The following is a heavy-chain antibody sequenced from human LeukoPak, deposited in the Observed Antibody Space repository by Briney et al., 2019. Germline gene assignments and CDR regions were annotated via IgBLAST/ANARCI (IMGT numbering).Heavy chain of an antibody. CDR3: ARGDCGSDCYYYYYYYMDV. Sequence: ASVKVSCKASGYTFTSYDINWVRQATGQGLEWMGRINPNSGGTNYAQKFQGRVTMTRDTSISTAYMELSRLRSDDTAVYYCARGDCGSDCYYYYYYYMDVWGKGTTVTVSS. V-gene: IGHV1-2*06. CDR2: INPNSGGT. D-gene: IGHD2-21*02. J-gene: IGHJ6*03. CDR1: GYTFTSYD.